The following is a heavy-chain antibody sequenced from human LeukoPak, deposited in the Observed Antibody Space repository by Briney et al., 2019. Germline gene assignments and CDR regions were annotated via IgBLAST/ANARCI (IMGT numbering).Heavy chain of an antibody. CDR3: ARVGRGSGWYDVDY. D-gene: IGHD6-19*01. Sequence: VASVKVSCKASGGTFSSYAISWVRQAPGQGLEWMGGIIPIFGTANYAQKFQGRVTITADESTSTAYMELSSLRSEDTAVYYCARVGRGSGWYDVDYWGQGTLVTVSS. V-gene: IGHV1-69*01. J-gene: IGHJ4*02. CDR2: IIPIFGTA. CDR1: GGTFSSYA.